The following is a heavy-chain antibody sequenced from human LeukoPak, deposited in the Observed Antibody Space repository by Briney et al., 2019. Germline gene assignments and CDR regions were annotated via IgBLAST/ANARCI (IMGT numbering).Heavy chain of an antibody. J-gene: IGHJ6*04. CDR1: GFTFSSHA. V-gene: IGHV3-23*01. D-gene: IGHD2-21*01. Sequence: GGSLRLSCAASGFTFSSHAMAWVRQAPGKGLEWVSAVRDSGLRRFYADSVTGRFAISRDNSRNTVFLQMNSLRADDTAVYYCARPGCGGNCYYRMDVWGKGTTVTVSS. CDR2: VRDSGLRR. CDR3: ARPGCGGNCYYRMDV.